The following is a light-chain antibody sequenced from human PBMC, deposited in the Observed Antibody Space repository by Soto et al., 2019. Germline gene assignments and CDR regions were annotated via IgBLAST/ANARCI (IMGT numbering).Light chain of an antibody. CDR2: GAS. J-gene: IGKJ1*01. CDR3: QQYGSSRT. V-gene: IGKV3-20*01. Sequence: EIVLTQSPGTLSLSPGERATLSCRASQSVSSSYLAWYQHKPGQAPGLLIYGASSRATGIPDRFSGSGSGTDFTLTISRREPEDIVVYYCQQYGSSRTFRQGPKVEIK. CDR1: QSVSSSY.